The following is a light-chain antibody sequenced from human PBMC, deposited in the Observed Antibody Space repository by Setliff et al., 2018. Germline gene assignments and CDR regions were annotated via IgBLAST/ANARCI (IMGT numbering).Light chain of an antibody. Sequence: QSALTQPPSASGSPGQSVTISCPGTSSDVGGYNYVSWYQQHPGKAPKLMIYEVSKRPSGVPDRFSGSKSGNTASLTVSGLQAEDEADYYCSSYAGSNDPYVFGTGTKV. CDR2: EVS. V-gene: IGLV2-8*01. CDR1: SSDVGGYNY. CDR3: SSYAGSNDPYV. J-gene: IGLJ1*01.